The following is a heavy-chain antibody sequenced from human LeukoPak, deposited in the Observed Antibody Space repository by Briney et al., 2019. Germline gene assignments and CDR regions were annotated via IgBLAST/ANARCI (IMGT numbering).Heavy chain of an antibody. Sequence: GGSLRLSCAASGFTFRDYYMTWIRQAPGKGLEWVSAISGSGGSTHYADSVKGRFTISRDNSKNTLYLQMNSLRAEDTAVYYCAKVLNYYGSGYFDYWGQGTLVTVSS. CDR2: ISGSGGST. J-gene: IGHJ4*02. D-gene: IGHD3-10*01. V-gene: IGHV3-23*01. CDR1: GFTFRDYY. CDR3: AKVLNYYGSGYFDY.